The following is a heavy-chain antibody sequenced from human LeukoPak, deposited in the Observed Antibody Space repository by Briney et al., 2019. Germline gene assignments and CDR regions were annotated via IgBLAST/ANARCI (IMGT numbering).Heavy chain of an antibody. J-gene: IGHJ2*01. CDR3: ARAGLSGTAAGHWYFDL. CDR1: GGTNSNYY. V-gene: IGHV4-59*01. Sequence: SETLSLTCTVSGGTNSNYYWSWLRQSPGKGLEWIGYIHYSGSTNYNPSLKSRVTISIDMSKNQFSLKLRSVTAADTAVYYCARAGLSGTAAGHWYFDLWGRGTLVTVSS. CDR2: IHYSGST. D-gene: IGHD3-10*01.